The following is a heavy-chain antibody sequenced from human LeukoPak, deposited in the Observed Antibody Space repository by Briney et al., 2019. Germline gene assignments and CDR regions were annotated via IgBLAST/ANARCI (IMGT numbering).Heavy chain of an antibody. V-gene: IGHV4-34*01. Sequence: SETLSLTCAVHGEPFTGYYWSWIRQSPERGLEWLGEIHHSGSTNYNPSLKRPVTLSVGASRNEASLKVDSVTAADTAVYFCARARLGRCTNGICRYFDYWGQGSVVTVSS. D-gene: IGHD2-8*01. CDR3: ARARLGRCTNGICRYFDY. CDR1: GEPFTGYY. CDR2: IHHSGST. J-gene: IGHJ4*02.